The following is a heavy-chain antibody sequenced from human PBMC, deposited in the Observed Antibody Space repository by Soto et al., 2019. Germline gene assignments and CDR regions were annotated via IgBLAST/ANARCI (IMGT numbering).Heavy chain of an antibody. V-gene: IGHV1-69*06. CDR1: GGTFSRNA. D-gene: IGHD3-10*01. J-gene: IGHJ6*02. Sequence: QVQLVQSGAEVTKPGSSVKVSCKGSGGTFSRNAISWVRQAPGHGLEWMGGIIPIYGTSNYAQKFQGRVTFTADTSTTTAYMELNRLTSEDTAVYYCAKGASASSRGQDIYYDIDVWGQGTTVTVSS. CDR2: IIPIYGTS. CDR3: AKGASASSRGQDIYYDIDV.